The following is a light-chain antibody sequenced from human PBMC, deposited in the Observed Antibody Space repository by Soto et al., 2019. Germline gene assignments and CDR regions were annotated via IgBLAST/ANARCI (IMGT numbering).Light chain of an antibody. J-gene: IGKJ1*01. CDR2: AES. Sequence: DTQMTQSPSSLSASIGDRVTITCRASESITNYLSWYQQKPGKAPELLIYAESSLQRGVTSRFTGREYGNYFTLIISSLQPEDFATYYCQQSYTAPRTFGQGNKVHI. CDR1: ESITNY. V-gene: IGKV1-39*01. CDR3: QQSYTAPRT.